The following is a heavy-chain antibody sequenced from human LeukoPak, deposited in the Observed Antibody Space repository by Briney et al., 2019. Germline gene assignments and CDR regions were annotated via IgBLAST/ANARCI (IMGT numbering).Heavy chain of an antibody. D-gene: IGHD5-18*01. V-gene: IGHV4-61*08. Sequence: SETLSLTCTVSAGSVTNGDYYWSWLRQPPGKGLEWIGYIYYSGSTNYNPSLESRVSISVDTFKNQFSLRLSSVTAADTAVYYCAGTAMVNNWFDPWGQGTLVTVSS. CDR1: AGSVTNGDYY. CDR2: IYYSGST. CDR3: AGTAMVNNWFDP. J-gene: IGHJ5*02.